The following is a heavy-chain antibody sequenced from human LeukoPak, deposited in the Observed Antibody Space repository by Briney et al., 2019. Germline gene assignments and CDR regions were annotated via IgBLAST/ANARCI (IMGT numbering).Heavy chain of an antibody. CDR3: ASSWGVTTLYDYANFDY. Sequence: GGSLRLSCAASGFTFSSYAMSWVRQAPGKGLEWVSAISGSGGSTYYADSVKGRFTISRDNSKNTLYLQMNSLRAEDTAVYYCASSWGVTTLYDYANFDYWGQGTLVTVSS. D-gene: IGHD4-11*01. V-gene: IGHV3-23*01. CDR2: ISGSGGST. J-gene: IGHJ4*02. CDR1: GFTFSSYA.